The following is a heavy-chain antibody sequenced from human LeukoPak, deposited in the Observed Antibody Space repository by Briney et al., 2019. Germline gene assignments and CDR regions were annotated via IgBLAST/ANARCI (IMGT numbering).Heavy chain of an antibody. CDR1: GFTFSSYA. Sequence: GGSLRLSCAASGFTFSSYAMSWVRQAPGKGLEWVSAISCSGGTTYYADSVKGRFTISRDKSKNTLYLQMNSLRAEDTAIYYCAKEISMIVVVNYYFDYWGQGTLVTVSS. CDR2: ISCSGGTT. J-gene: IGHJ4*02. V-gene: IGHV3-23*01. D-gene: IGHD3-22*01. CDR3: AKEISMIVVVNYYFDY.